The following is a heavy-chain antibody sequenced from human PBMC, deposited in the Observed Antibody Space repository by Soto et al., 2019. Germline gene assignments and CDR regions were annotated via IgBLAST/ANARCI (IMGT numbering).Heavy chain of an antibody. Sequence: GGSLRLSCVASGFSFSNYNMNWVRQAPGKGLEWVSYITDSSDTVHYADSVRGRFTISRDNSKSTLYLQMNSLRAEDTAVYYCARDRAVAFDYWGQGTLVTVSS. J-gene: IGHJ4*02. CDR1: GFSFSNYN. V-gene: IGHV3-48*01. D-gene: IGHD5-12*01. CDR3: ARDRAVAFDY. CDR2: ITDSSDTV.